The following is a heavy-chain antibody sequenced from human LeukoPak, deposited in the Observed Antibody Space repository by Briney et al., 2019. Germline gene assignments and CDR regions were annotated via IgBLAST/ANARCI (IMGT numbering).Heavy chain of an antibody. Sequence: SETLSLTCTVSGGSISSYYWSWIRQPPGMGLEWIGYIYYSGSTNYNPSLKSRVTISVDTSKNQFSLKLSSVTAADTAVYYCARDLPLGWFDPWGQGTLVTVSS. CDR2: IYYSGST. J-gene: IGHJ5*02. CDR3: ARDLPLGWFDP. CDR1: GGSISSYY. D-gene: IGHD3-16*01. V-gene: IGHV4-59*01.